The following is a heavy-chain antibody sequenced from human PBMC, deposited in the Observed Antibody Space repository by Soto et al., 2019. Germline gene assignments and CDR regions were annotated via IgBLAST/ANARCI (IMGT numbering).Heavy chain of an antibody. Sequence: SETLSLTCAVYGGSFSGYNWSWIRQPPGKGLEWIGEINHSGSTNYNPSLKRRVTISVDTSKNQFSLKLSSVTAADTAVYYCAGGFIAARPNYYYYYMEVWGKGTTVTVSS. CDR1: GGSFSGYN. V-gene: IGHV4-34*01. D-gene: IGHD6-6*01. CDR3: AGGFIAARPNYYYYYMEV. J-gene: IGHJ6*03. CDR2: INHSGST.